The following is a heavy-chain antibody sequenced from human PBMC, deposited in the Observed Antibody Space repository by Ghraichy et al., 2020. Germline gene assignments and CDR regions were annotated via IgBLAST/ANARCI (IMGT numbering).Heavy chain of an antibody. CDR2: ISNSGSPI. V-gene: IGHV3-48*03. CDR1: GLTFTYFG. Sequence: GGSPRLSCATSGLTFTYFGMSWVRQAPGKGLEWISYISNSGSPIYYADSVKGRFTISRDNAKNSLHLQMNSLRAEDTAVYYCARVDNCYRYSMDVWGQGATVTVSS. J-gene: IGHJ6*02. CDR3: ARVDNCYRYSMDV.